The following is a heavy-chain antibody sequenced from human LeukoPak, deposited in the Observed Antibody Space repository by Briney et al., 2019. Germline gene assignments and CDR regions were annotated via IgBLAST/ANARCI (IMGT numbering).Heavy chain of an antibody. D-gene: IGHD6-13*01. V-gene: IGHV3-33*01. CDR3: ARGMVAAAGQLGY. Sequence: PGGSLRLSCAASGFTFTNYDIHWVRQAPGKGLEWVAVIWYDGSNKYYADSVKGRFTISRDNSKNTLYLQMNSLRAEDTAVYYCARGMVAAAGQLGYWGQGTLVTVSS. CDR1: GFTFTNYD. CDR2: IWYDGSNK. J-gene: IGHJ4*02.